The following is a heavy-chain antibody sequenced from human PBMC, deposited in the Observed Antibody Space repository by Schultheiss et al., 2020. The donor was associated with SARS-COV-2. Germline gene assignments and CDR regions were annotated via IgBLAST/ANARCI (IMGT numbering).Heavy chain of an antibody. V-gene: IGHV3-30*07. CDR2: ISYDGSNK. CDR1: GFTFSSYA. D-gene: IGHD3-22*01. CDR3: ARDPEDYDSSGLFDY. J-gene: IGHJ4*02. Sequence: GGSLRLSCAASGFTFSSYAMHWVRQAPGKGLEWVAVISYDGSNKYYADSVKGRFTISRDNSKNTLYLQMNSLRAEDTAVYYCARDPEDYDSSGLFDYWGQGTLVTVSS.